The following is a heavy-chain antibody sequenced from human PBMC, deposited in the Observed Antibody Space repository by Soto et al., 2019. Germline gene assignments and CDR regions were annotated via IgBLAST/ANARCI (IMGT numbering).Heavy chain of an antibody. CDR3: ARTRPGAYFDY. CDR1: EFTVRNYG. J-gene: IGHJ4*02. V-gene: IGHV3-7*01. Sequence: GGSLRLACEASEFTVRNYGMSWVRQAPGEGLEWVAVMKEDGSETSYVDSVKGRFTISRDNAKNSLHLQMNSLRVDDTALYYCARTRPGAYFDYWGQGTLVTVSS. CDR2: MKEDGSET.